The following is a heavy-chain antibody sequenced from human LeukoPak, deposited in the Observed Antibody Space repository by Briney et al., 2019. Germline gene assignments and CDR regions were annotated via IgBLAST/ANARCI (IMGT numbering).Heavy chain of an antibody. J-gene: IGHJ4*02. V-gene: IGHV3-21*01. D-gene: IGHD5-18*01. CDR3: ARDREYSYGPPDLGY. CDR2: ISSSSSYI. Sequence: PGGSLRLSCAASGFTFSSYSMNWVRQAPGKGLEWVSSISSSSSYIYYADPVKGRFTISRDNAKNSLYLQMNSLRAEDTAVYYCARDREYSYGPPDLGYWGQGTLVTVSS. CDR1: GFTFSSYS.